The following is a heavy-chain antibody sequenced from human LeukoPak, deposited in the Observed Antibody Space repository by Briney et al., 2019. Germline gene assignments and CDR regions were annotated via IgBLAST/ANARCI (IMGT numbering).Heavy chain of an antibody. CDR1: GFTFDDYA. CDR3: AKGVPAHLPTDGMDV. V-gene: IGHV3-9*01. J-gene: IGHJ6*02. CDR2: ISWNSGSI. D-gene: IGHD2-2*01. Sequence: YPGRSLRLSCAASGFTFDDYAMHWVRQAPGKGLEWVSGISWNSGSIGYADSVKGRFTISRDNAKNSLYLQMNSLRAEDTALYYCAKGVPAHLPTDGMDVWGQGTTVTVSS.